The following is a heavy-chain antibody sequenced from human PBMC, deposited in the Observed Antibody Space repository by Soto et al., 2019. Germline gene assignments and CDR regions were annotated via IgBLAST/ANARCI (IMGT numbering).Heavy chain of an antibody. CDR2: VFDHGST. D-gene: IGHD3-10*01. J-gene: IGHJ4*02. CDR3: ARVLSRNKKWFQC. Sequence: SETLSLTCAFSVGSISGGNVWSWVRQPPGKGLEWIGEVFDHGSTNYNPSLKRRVTMSVDKSQNDFSLNLTSVTAADTAVYYWARVLSRNKKWFQCWRQGRLGTVCS. V-gene: IGHV4-4*02. CDR1: VGSISGGNV.